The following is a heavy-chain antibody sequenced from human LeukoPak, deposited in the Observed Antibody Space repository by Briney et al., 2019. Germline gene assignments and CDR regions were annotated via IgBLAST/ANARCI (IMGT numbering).Heavy chain of an antibody. J-gene: IGHJ4*01. CDR2: IYYNGAT. Sequence: SETLSLTCTVSGGSITSDYWTWIRQPPTKGLEWIGYIYYNGATSYNPSLKSRVTMSLDTSKKHFSLKMTSVTAADTAVYYFARRSARADYWAQEPWSPSPQ. CDR1: GGSITSDY. V-gene: IGHV4-59*08. CDR3: ARRSARADY.